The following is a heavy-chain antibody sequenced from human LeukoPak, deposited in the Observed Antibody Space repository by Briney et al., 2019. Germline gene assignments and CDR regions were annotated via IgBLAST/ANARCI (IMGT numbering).Heavy chain of an antibody. Sequence: PSENLSLTCTVSGGPIKSDNDYWGWVRQPPGKGLEWIGSIYYSGTTYYSPSLKSRVTISVDTSWSQFSLRLTSVTAADTAVYYCARSGASEGPTHNWFDPWSQGSLVIVSS. CDR1: GGPIKSDNDY. CDR2: IYYSGTT. V-gene: IGHV4-39*01. D-gene: IGHD1-26*01. CDR3: ARSGASEGPTHNWFDP. J-gene: IGHJ5*02.